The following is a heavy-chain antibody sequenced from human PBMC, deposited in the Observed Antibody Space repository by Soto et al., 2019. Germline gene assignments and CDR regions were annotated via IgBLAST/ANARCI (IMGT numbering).Heavy chain of an antibody. CDR2: MYHSGST. CDR3: ARGPGIMAKIDY. V-gene: IGHV4-30-2*01. Sequence: SETLSLTCAVSGGSTSSGGYSWSWIRQPPGKGLEWIGYMYHSGSTYYNPSLKSRVTISIDRSKNQFSLKLSSVTAADTAVYYCARGPGIMAKIDYWGQGTLVTVSS. CDR1: GGSTSSGGYS. J-gene: IGHJ4*02. D-gene: IGHD3-16*01.